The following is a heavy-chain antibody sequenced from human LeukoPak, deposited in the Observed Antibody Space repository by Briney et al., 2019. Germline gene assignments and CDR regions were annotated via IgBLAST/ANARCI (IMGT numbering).Heavy chain of an antibody. CDR2: IYYSGST. V-gene: IGHV4-59*01. D-gene: IGHD4-11*01. J-gene: IGHJ6*03. CDR3: ARASLQYANYYYYMDV. CDR1: GGCISSYY. Sequence: PSETLSLTCTVSGGCISSYYWSWIRQPPGQGLEGIGYIYYSGSTNYNPSLKSRVTISVDTSKNQFSLKLSSVTAADTAVYYCARASLQYANYYYYMDVWGKGTTVTVSS.